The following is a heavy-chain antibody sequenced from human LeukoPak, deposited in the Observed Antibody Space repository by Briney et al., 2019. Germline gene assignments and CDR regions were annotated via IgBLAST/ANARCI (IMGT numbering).Heavy chain of an antibody. J-gene: IGHJ4*02. V-gene: IGHV4-4*02. D-gene: IGHD3-9*01. CDR3: GKTDIYFNPIDY. Sequence: PSGTLSLTCAVSGVSISTSEWWIWVCQPPGQGLEWIGEIHRDGRTRYNPSLTSRVTMSMDYSKNQFSLNVRFVTAADTAIYYCGKTDIYFNPIDYWGPGSLVTVSS. CDR2: IHRDGRT. CDR1: GVSISTSEW.